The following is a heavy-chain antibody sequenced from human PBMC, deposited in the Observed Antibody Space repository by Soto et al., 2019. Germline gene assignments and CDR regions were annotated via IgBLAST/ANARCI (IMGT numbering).Heavy chain of an antibody. Sequence: QVQLQESGPGLVKPSQTLSLTCTVSGGSISSGGYYWSWIRQHPGKGLEWIGYIYYRGSTYYNPSLKSRVTISVDPSKNQFSLKLSSVTAADTAVYYCARSPPYDILTGYYFDYWGQGTLVTVSS. CDR3: ARSPPYDILTGYYFDY. J-gene: IGHJ4*02. D-gene: IGHD3-9*01. CDR1: GGSISSGGYY. V-gene: IGHV4-31*03. CDR2: IYYRGST.